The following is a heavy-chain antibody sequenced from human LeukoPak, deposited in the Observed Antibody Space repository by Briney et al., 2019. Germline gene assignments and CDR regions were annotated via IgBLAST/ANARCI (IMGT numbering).Heavy chain of an antibody. CDR3: ARLRVSGSYLYYFDY. CDR2: ILTSGTT. D-gene: IGHD1-26*01. CDR1: NGSISSYH. Sequence: PSETLSLTCTVSNGSISSYHWSWVRQPPGKGLEWIGYILTSGTTNYNPSLKSRLTISVGTSKNQFTLKLSSVTAADTAVYYCARLRVSGSYLYYFDYWGQGTLVTVSS. V-gene: IGHV4-4*09. J-gene: IGHJ4*02.